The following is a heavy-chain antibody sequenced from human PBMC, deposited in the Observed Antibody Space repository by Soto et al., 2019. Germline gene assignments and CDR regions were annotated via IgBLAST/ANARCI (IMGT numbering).Heavy chain of an antibody. CDR1: GYTFTSYY. D-gene: IGHD2-15*01. J-gene: IGHJ5*02. CDR2: INPSGGST. Sequence: ASVKVSCKASGYTFTSYYMHWVRQAPGQGLEWMGIINPSGGSTSYAQKFQGRVTMTRDTSTSTVYMELSSLRSEDTAVYYCASSIAQLGYCSGGSCYGYNWFDPWGQGTLVTVSS. CDR3: ASSIAQLGYCSGGSCYGYNWFDP. V-gene: IGHV1-46*01.